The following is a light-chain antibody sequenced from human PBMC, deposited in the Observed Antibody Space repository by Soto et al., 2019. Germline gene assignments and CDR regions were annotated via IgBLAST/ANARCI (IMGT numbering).Light chain of an antibody. V-gene: IGKV1-5*01. CDR1: QSVNTW. CDR3: QQYHAYSRT. J-gene: IGKJ1*01. CDR2: DAS. Sequence: IHMTQSPSTLFASLGDRVTITFRASQSVNTWLAWYQQKPGKAPKTLIYDASDLESGVPSRFSGSGSGTEFTLTISSLQPDDFATYYCQQYHAYSRTFGQGTKVDIK.